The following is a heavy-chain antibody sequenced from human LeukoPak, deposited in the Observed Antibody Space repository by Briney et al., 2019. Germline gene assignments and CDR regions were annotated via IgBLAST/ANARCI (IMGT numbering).Heavy chain of an antibody. J-gene: IGHJ5*02. CDR1: NGSMTSDSYY. CDR2: IFYSGKT. D-gene: IGHD2-2*03. CDR3: ARLWIVATWFDA. Sequence: SETLSLTCTVSNGSMTSDSYYWAWVRQPPGKGLEWIVTIFYSGKTYYSASLKSRVTVSLDTSKKNFSLRLSSVTAADTAVYYCARLWIVATWFDAWGQGALVTVSS. V-gene: IGHV4-39*02.